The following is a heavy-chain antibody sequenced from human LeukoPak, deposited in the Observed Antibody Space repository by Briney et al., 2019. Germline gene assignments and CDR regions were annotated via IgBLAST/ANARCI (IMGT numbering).Heavy chain of an antibody. D-gene: IGHD3-16*01. J-gene: IGHJ4*02. CDR3: AKDRSGESGGFDY. CDR2: ISGSGGST. CDR1: GFTFSSYA. V-gene: IGHV3-23*01. Sequence: PGGSLRLSCAASGFTFSSYAMSWVRQAPGKGLEWVSAISGSGGSTYYADSVKGRFTISRDNSKNTLYLQMNRRRAEDTAVYYCAKDRSGESGGFDYWGQGTLVTVSS.